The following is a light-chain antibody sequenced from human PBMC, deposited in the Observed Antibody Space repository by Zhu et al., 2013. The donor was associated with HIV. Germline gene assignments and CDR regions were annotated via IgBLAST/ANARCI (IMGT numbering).Light chain of an antibody. Sequence: DIQMTQTPSTLPASVGDRVTITCRASQSVSKWVAWYQKKPGRAPKLLIHSASNLQTGIASRFSGSGSVTDFSLTITGLQSEDFASYFCQQGHSFPVTFGGGTTVDMK. CDR1: QSVSKW. CDR2: SAS. V-gene: IGKV1-12*01. CDR3: QQGHSFPVT. J-gene: IGKJ4*01.